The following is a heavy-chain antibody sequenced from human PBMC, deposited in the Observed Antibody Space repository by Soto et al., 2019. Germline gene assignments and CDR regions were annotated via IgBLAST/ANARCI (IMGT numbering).Heavy chain of an antibody. Sequence: PGGSLRLSCVASGFTFSSCVMSWVRQAPGKGLEWVSTISRSGVSTYFADSVKGRFTISRDNSKNTVFLQMNSLTAEDAAVYYCAKGVGTVTTGIDYWGQGTLVTVSS. CDR2: ISRSGVST. CDR1: GFTFSSCV. V-gene: IGHV3-23*01. CDR3: AKGVGTVTTGIDY. D-gene: IGHD5-12*01. J-gene: IGHJ4*02.